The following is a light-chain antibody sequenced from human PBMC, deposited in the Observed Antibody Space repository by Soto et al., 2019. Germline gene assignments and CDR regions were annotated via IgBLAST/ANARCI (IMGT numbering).Light chain of an antibody. CDR2: EVT. CDR3: SSQTSGSTRV. Sequence: QSVLTQPASVSGAPGQSIAISCTGTSSDVGGYDYVSWYQQQPDKAPKLMIYEVTKRPSGVSNRFSGSKSGNTASLTISGLQSEDEADYYCSSQTSGSTRVFGTGTKLTVL. V-gene: IGLV2-14*01. J-gene: IGLJ1*01. CDR1: SSDVGGYDY.